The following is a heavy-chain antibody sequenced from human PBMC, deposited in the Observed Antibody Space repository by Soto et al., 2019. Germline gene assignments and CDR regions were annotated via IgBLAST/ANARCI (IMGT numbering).Heavy chain of an antibody. V-gene: IGHV1-18*04. CDR2: ISAYNGNT. CDR1: GYTFTSYG. CDR3: ARQRFLEWVLPIAYFDY. J-gene: IGHJ4*02. D-gene: IGHD3-3*01. Sequence: QVQLVQSGAEVKKPGASVKVSCKASGYTFTSYGISWVRQAPGQGLEWMGWISAYNGNTNYAQKLQGRVTMTTDTSTSTAYMELRGLRSDDTAVYYCARQRFLEWVLPIAYFDYWGQGTLVTVSS.